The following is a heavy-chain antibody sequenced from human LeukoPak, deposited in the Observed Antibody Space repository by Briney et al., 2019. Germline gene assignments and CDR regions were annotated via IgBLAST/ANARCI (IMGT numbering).Heavy chain of an antibody. D-gene: IGHD3-9*01. J-gene: IGHJ5*02. V-gene: IGHV1-8*01. CDR3: ARGPEVYYDILTGPNAGWFDP. CDR2: MNPNSGNT. CDR1: GYTFTSYD. Sequence: ASVKVSCKASGYTFTSYDINWVRQATGQGLEWMGWMNPNSGNTGYAQKFQGRVTMTRNTSRSTAYMELSSLRSEDTAVYYCARGPEVYYDILTGPNAGWFDPWGQGTLVTVSS.